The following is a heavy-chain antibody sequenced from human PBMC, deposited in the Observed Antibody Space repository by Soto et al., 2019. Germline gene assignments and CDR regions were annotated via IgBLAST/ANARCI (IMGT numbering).Heavy chain of an antibody. CDR1: GYTFTSYA. CDR3: ASSNIVAAPYGMDV. CDR2: INAGNGNT. J-gene: IGHJ6*02. D-gene: IGHD6-13*01. Sequence: ASVKVSCTASGYTFTSYAMNWVRQAPGQRLEWMGWINAGNGNTKYSQKFQGRVTITRDTSASTAYMELSSLRSEDTAVYYCASSNIVAAPYGMDVWGQGTTVTVSS. V-gene: IGHV1-3*01.